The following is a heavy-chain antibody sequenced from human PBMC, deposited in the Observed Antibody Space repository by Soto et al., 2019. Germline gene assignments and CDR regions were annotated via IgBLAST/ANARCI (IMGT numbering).Heavy chain of an antibody. CDR3: ARDLEGYYADV. J-gene: IGHJ4*02. CDR2: INSRSTYT. D-gene: IGHD3-22*01. V-gene: IGHV3-11*06. CDR1: GFTFGDFD. Sequence: ESGGGLVKPGGSLRLSCVASGFTFGDFDMSWMRQAPGKGLEWISHINSRSTYTNYADSVKGRFTVSRDNAKNSLSLQMNSLRVEDTAVYYCARDLEGYYADVWGPGTLVSVTP.